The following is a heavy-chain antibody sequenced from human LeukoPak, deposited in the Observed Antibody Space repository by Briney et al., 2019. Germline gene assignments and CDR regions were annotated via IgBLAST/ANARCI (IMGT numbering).Heavy chain of an antibody. J-gene: IGHJ3*02. CDR1: GFTFTSYT. Sequence: GGSLRLSYAVSGFTFTSYTMHWVRQAPGKGLEWVSSITISSNYIYYTDSVKGRFTISRDNAKNSLYLQMNSLRAEDTAVYYCARDPGGAAFDMWGQGTMVTVSS. D-gene: IGHD3-10*01. CDR2: ITISSNYI. V-gene: IGHV3-21*01. CDR3: ARDPGGAAFDM.